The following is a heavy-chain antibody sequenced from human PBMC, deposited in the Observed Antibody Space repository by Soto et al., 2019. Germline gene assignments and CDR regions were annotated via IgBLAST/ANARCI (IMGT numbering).Heavy chain of an antibody. V-gene: IGHV4-4*02. CDR1: GGSISSSNW. CDR3: ARITTYYYDSSRYRYPNWFDP. J-gene: IGHJ5*02. D-gene: IGHD3-22*01. Sequence: PSETLSLTCAVSGGSISSSNWWSWVRQPPGKGLEWIGEIYHSGSTNYNPSLKSRVTISVDKSKNQVSLKLSSVTAADTAVYYCARITTYYYDSSRYRYPNWFDPWGQGTLVTVSS. CDR2: IYHSGST.